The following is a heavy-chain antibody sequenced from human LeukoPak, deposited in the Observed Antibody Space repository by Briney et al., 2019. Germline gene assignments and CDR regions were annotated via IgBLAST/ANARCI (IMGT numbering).Heavy chain of an antibody. D-gene: IGHD4/OR15-4a*01. Sequence: PSETLSLTCTVSGDSISSGSCYWSWIRRPAGKGLEWIGRIYTSGSTNYNPSLKSRVTISVDTSKNQFFLKLSSVTAADTAVYYCARQQSYGALFDYWGQGTLVTVSS. J-gene: IGHJ4*02. CDR1: GDSISSGSCY. CDR2: IYTSGST. V-gene: IGHV4-61*02. CDR3: ARQQSYGALFDY.